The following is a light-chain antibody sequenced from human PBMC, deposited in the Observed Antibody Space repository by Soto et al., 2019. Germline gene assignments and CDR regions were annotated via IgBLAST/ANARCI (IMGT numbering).Light chain of an antibody. J-gene: IGKJ2*01. CDR2: GAS. V-gene: IGKV3-20*01. CDR1: QSASSSY. Sequence: EIVLTQSPGTLSLSPGERATLSCRASQSASSSYLAWYQQKPGQAPRLLIYGASSRATGIPDRFSGSGSGTDFTLTISRLEPEDFAVYYCHQYGSSPSYTFGQGTKLELK. CDR3: HQYGSSPSYT.